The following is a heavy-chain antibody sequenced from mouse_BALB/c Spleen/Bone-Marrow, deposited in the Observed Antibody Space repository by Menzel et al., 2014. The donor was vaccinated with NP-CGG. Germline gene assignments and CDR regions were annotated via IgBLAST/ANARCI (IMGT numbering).Heavy chain of an antibody. D-gene: IGHD2-1*01. V-gene: IGHV14-1*02. J-gene: IGHJ2*01. Sequence: VQLQQSGAELVRPGALVKLSCKASGFNIKDYYMHWVKQRPEQGLEWIGWIDPENGNTIYDPKFQGKASITADTSSNTACLQLSSLTSEDTAVYYCARSGYGNYRYWGQGTTLTVSS. CDR1: GFNIKDYY. CDR2: IDPENGNT. CDR3: ARSGYGNYRY.